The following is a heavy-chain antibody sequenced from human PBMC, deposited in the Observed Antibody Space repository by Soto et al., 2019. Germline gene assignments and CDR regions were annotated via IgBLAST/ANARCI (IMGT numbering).Heavy chain of an antibody. CDR2: ISGSGGST. D-gene: IGHD2-8*01. Sequence: EVQLLESGGGLVQPGGSLRLSCAASGFTFSSYAMSWVRQAPGKGLEWVSAISGSGGSTYYADSVKGRFTISRDNSKNTLYLQMNSLRAEDTAVYYCAKLRCTNGVCYTYYYGMDVWGQGTTVTVSS. V-gene: IGHV3-23*01. CDR3: AKLRCTNGVCYTYYYGMDV. CDR1: GFTFSSYA. J-gene: IGHJ6*02.